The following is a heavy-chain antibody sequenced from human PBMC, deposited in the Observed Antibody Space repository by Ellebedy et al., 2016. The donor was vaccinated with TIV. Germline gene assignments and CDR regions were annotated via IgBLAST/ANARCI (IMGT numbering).Heavy chain of an antibody. J-gene: IGHJ4*02. Sequence: ASVKVSXXASGYTFTSYYMHWVRQAPGQGLEWMGIINPSGGSTSYAQKFQGRVTMTRDTSTSTVYMELSSLRSEDTAVYYCAREGAILCDYWGQGTLVTVSS. D-gene: IGHD2-15*01. CDR2: INPSGGST. CDR1: GYTFTSYY. V-gene: IGHV1-46*01. CDR3: AREGAILCDY.